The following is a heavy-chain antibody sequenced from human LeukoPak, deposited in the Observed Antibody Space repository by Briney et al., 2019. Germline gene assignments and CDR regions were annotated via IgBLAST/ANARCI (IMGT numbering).Heavy chain of an antibody. CDR1: GFTFSSYA. CDR3: ARDYSSSSGKHAFDI. CDR2: ISYDGSNK. J-gene: IGHJ3*02. Sequence: GGSLRLSCAASGFTFSSYAKHWVRQAPGKGLEWVAVISYDGSNKYYADSVKGRFTISRDNSKNTLYLQMNSLRAEDTAVYYCARDYSSSSGKHAFDIWGQGTMVTVSS. D-gene: IGHD6-13*01. V-gene: IGHV3-30-3*01.